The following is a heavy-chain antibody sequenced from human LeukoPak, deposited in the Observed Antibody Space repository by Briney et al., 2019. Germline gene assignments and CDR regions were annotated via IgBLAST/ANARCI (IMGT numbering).Heavy chain of an antibody. CDR3: ARELQRIGEYYFDY. J-gene: IGHJ4*02. V-gene: IGHV3-30-3*01. CDR1: GFTFSSYA. CDR2: ISYDGSNK. Sequence: GGSLRLSCAASGFTFSSYAMHWVRQAPGKGLEWVAVISYDGSNKYYADSVKGRFTISRDNSKNTLYLQMNSLRAEDTAVYYCARELQRIGEYYFDYWGQGTLVTVSS. D-gene: IGHD3-10*01.